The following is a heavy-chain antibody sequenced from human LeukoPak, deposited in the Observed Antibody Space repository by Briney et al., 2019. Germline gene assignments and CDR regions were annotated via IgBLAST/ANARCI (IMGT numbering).Heavy chain of an antibody. CDR3: TRLKLGISGHNGFDF. J-gene: IGHJ3*01. CDR1: GGSIITNTSY. CDR2: SYYTGST. Sequence: SETLSLTCSVSGGSIITNTSYWGWIRQPPGKGLEWIGSSYYTGSTHHSPSLKSRVIISVDTSKNEFSLKLSSVTAADTAVYYCTRLKLGISGHNGFDFWGPGTLVTVSS. D-gene: IGHD7-27*01. V-gene: IGHV4-39*01.